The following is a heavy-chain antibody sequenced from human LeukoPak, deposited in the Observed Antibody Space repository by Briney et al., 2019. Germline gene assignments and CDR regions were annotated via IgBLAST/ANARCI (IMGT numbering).Heavy chain of an antibody. J-gene: IGHJ6*03. V-gene: IGHV4-59*01. CDR3: ARESSWYGDYYYMDV. Sequence: KPSETLSLTCAVYGGSFSGYYWSWIRQPPGKGLEWIGYIYYSGSTNYNPSLKSRVTISVDTSKNQFSLKLSSVTAADTAVYYCARESSWYGDYYYMDVWGKGTTVTVSS. D-gene: IGHD6-13*01. CDR2: IYYSGST. CDR1: GGSFSGYY.